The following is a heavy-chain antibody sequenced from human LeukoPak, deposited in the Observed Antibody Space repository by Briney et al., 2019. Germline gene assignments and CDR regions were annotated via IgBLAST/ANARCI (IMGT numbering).Heavy chain of an antibody. Sequence: ASVKVSCKASGYTFTSYGISWVRQAPGQGLEWMGWISAYNGNTNYAQKLQGRVTMTTDTSTSTAYMELRSLRSDDTAVYYCARDLQSEILEWLIPLRKPPYYYYYYGMDVWGQGTTVTVSS. J-gene: IGHJ6*02. V-gene: IGHV1-18*01. D-gene: IGHD3-3*01. CDR2: ISAYNGNT. CDR3: ARDLQSEILEWLIPLRKPPYYYYYYGMDV. CDR1: GYTFTSYG.